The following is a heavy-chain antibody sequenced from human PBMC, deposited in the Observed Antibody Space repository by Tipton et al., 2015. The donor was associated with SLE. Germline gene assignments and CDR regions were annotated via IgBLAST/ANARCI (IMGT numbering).Heavy chain of an antibody. D-gene: IGHD5-12*01. Sequence: TLSLTCAVYGGSFSGYYWSWIRQPPGKGLEWIGEINHSGSTNYSPSLKSRVTISVDTSKNQFSLKLSSVTAADTAVYYCARGPRYSGYDFDYWGQGTLVTVSS. V-gene: IGHV4-34*01. CDR1: GGSFSGYY. CDR2: INHSGST. CDR3: ARGPRYSGYDFDY. J-gene: IGHJ4*02.